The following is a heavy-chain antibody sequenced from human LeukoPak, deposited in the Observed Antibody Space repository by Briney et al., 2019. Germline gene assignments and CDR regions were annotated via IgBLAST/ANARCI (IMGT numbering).Heavy chain of an antibody. CDR2: ISSDGSDH. J-gene: IGHJ4*02. V-gene: IGHV3-30-3*01. CDR3: ARAPHIVVVTAPSFDY. CDR1: GFTFINYA. Sequence: AGGSLRLSCAASGFTFINYALHWVRQAPGKGLEWVAVISSDGSDHYFADSVKGRITVSRDNSKNTLYLQMNSLRAEDTAVYYCARAPHIVVVTAPSFDYWGQGTLVTVSS. D-gene: IGHD2-21*02.